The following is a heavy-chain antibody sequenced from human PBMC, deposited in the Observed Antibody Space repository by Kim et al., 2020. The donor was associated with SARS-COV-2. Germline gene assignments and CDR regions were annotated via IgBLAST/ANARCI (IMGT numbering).Heavy chain of an antibody. CDR2: ISYDGSNK. J-gene: IGHJ6*02. CDR3: ARVLRGSYYYGMDV. D-gene: IGHD3-16*01. V-gene: IGHV3-30*04. CDR1: GFTFSSYA. Sequence: GGSLRLSCAASGFTFSSYAMHWVRQAPGKGLEWVAVISYDGSNKYYADSVKGRFTISRDNSKNTLYLQMNSLRAEDTAVYYCARVLRGSYYYGMDVWGRGTTVTVSS.